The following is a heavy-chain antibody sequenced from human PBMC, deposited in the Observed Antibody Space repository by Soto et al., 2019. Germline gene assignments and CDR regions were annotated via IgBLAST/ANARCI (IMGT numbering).Heavy chain of an antibody. Sequence: QVQLLQSGTEVKKPGSSAKVSCRASGGNFNTYTISWVRQAPGQGLEWLGRIIPILDIASYAQKFQGRVNITADKSTNPVYMELSSLRSEDTAVYFCARSLGLCTGSGCRDYWGQGTLVSVSP. V-gene: IGHV1-69*02. CDR1: GGNFNTYT. CDR3: ARSLGLCTGSGCRDY. J-gene: IGHJ4*02. CDR2: IIPILDIA. D-gene: IGHD2-8*02.